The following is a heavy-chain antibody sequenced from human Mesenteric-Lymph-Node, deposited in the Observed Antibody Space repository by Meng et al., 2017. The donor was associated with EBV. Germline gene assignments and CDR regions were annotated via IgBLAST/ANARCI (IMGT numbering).Heavy chain of an antibody. CDR2: IYYSGST. Sequence: EPRESGPGLVKPSDTLSLTCTVSGDSISSVSHYWGWIRQPPGKGLEWIGTIYYSGSTYYNPSLKSRVTVSMDTSKNQFSLKLRSVTATDTAIYYCARHGYQPLLYGYYFDYWGQGTLVTVSS. CDR3: ARHGYQPLLYGYYFDY. CDR1: GDSISSVSHY. V-gene: IGHV4-39*01. J-gene: IGHJ4*02. D-gene: IGHD2-2*02.